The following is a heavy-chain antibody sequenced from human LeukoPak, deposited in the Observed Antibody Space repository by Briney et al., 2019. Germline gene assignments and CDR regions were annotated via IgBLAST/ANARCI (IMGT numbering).Heavy chain of an antibody. J-gene: IGHJ4*02. CDR2: IYTSGST. CDR3: ARDPVRRTYSSSSFDY. D-gene: IGHD6-6*01. V-gene: IGHV4-4*07. Sequence: SETLSLTCTVSGGSISSYYWSWIRQPAGKGLEWIGRIYTSGSTNYNPSLKSRVTMSVDTSKNQFSLKLSSVTAADTAVYYCARDPVRRTYSSSSFDYWGQGTLVTVSS. CDR1: GGSISSYY.